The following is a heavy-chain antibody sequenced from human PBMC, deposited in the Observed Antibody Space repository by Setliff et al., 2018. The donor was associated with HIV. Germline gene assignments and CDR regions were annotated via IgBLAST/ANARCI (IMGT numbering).Heavy chain of an antibody. V-gene: IGHV1-69*13. CDR1: GYTFTTYA. CDR2: IIPILGPA. J-gene: IGHJ3*02. Sequence: SVKVSCKASGYTFTTYAMHWVRQAPGQRLEWMGGIIPILGPANYAQKFQGRVTITADESTSTAYMELSSLRSEDTAVYYCATKVYCTNGVCLDAFDIWGQGTMVTVSS. CDR3: ATKVYCTNGVCLDAFDI. D-gene: IGHD2-8*01.